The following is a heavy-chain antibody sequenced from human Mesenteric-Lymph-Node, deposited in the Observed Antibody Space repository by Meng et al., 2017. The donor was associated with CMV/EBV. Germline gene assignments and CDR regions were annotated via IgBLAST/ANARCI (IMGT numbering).Heavy chain of an antibody. CDR1: GFTFSSYS. V-gene: IGHV3-21*01. CDR2: ISSGSSYI. CDR3: ARARDDFWSGYRYYFDY. D-gene: IGHD3-3*01. J-gene: IGHJ4*02. Sequence: GGSLRLSCAASGFTFSSYSMNWVRQAPGKGLEWVSSISSGSSYIYYADSVKGRFTISRDNAKNSLYLQMNSLRAEDTAVYYCARARDDFWSGYRYYFDYWGQGTLVTVSS.